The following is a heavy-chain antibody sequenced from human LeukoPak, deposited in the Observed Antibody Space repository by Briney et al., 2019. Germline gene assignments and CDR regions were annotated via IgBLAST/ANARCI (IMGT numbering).Heavy chain of an antibody. V-gene: IGHV1-24*01. D-gene: IGHD2-2*01. J-gene: IGHJ4*02. CDR2: FDPEDGET. CDR3: ATSRKVVVPAANDY. Sequence: ASVKVSCKVSGYTLTELSMHWVRQAPGKGLEWMGGFDPEDGETIYAQKFQGRVTMTEDTSTDTAYMELSSLRSEDTAVYYCATSRKVVVPAANDYWGQGTLVTVSS. CDR1: GYTLTELS.